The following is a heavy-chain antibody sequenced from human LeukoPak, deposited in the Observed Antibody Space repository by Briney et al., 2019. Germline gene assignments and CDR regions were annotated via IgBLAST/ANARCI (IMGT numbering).Heavy chain of an antibody. D-gene: IGHD1-1*01. J-gene: IGHJ6*02. CDR1: GYSFTSYW. CDR2: IYPGDSDT. V-gene: IGHV5-51*01. Sequence: GESLKISCKGSGYSFTSYWIGWVRQMPGKGLEWMGIIYPGDSDTRYSPSFQGQVTISADKSISTAYLQWSSLKASDTAMYYCARQTPILRYTRDYYYGMDVWGQGTTVTVSS. CDR3: ARQTPILRYTRDYYYGMDV.